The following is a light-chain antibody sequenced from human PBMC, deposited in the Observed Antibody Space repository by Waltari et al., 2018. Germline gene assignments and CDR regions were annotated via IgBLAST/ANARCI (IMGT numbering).Light chain of an antibody. CDR2: GAS. CDR1: QGISTY. J-gene: IGKJ1*01. CDR3: QNYYNIPWT. Sequence: VIWMTQSPSLLSASPGYRVTITCLMSQGISTYLALYQQKPCRAPDLLIYGASILDSGVPSRFSGSGSGTDLTLTISSLQSEDVATYYCQNYYNIPWTFGQGTKVEIK. V-gene: IGKV1D-8*03.